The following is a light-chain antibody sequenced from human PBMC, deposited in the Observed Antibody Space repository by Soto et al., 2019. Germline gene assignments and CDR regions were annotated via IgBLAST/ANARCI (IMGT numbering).Light chain of an antibody. CDR2: DVT. CDR1: SSDVGGYNY. CDR3: SSYTSISTVV. Sequence: HSALTQPASVSGSPGQSIAISCTGTSSDVGGYNYVSWYQQHPGKAPKLMIYDVTARPSGVADRFSGSKSGNTASLTVSGLQAEDEANYYCSSYTSISTVVFGSGTKVIVL. V-gene: IGLV2-14*03. J-gene: IGLJ3*02.